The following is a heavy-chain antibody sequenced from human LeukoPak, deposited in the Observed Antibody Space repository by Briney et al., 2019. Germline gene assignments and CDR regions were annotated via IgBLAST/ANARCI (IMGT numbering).Heavy chain of an antibody. CDR1: GGSISSGGYY. J-gene: IGHJ3*02. Sequence: SETLSLTCTVSGGSISSGGYYWSWIRQHPGKGLEWIGYIYYSGSTYYNPSLKSRVTISVDTSKNQFSLKLSSVTAADTAVYYCVRDNSDSSGYGPFDIWGQGTMVTVSS. V-gene: IGHV4-31*03. CDR3: VRDNSDSSGYGPFDI. D-gene: IGHD3-22*01. CDR2: IYYSGST.